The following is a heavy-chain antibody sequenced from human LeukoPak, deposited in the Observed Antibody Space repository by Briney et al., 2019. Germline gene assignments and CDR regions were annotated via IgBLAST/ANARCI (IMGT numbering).Heavy chain of an antibody. CDR2: ISAYSGNT. CDR3: AARVGATHDAFDI. Sequence: ASVKVSCKASGYTFTRYGISWVRQAPGQGLEWMGWISAYSGNTNYAQKLQGRVTITTYTSRSTAYMELRSLRSVDTDVYYCAARVGATHDAFDIWGQGQWSPSLQ. CDR1: GYTFTRYG. J-gene: IGHJ3*02. D-gene: IGHD1-26*01. V-gene: IGHV1-18*01.